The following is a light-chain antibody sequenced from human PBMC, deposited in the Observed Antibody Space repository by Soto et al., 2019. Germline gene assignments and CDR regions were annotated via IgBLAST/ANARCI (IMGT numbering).Light chain of an antibody. CDR2: EVS. J-gene: IGLJ3*02. Sequence: QSALTQPASVSGSPGQSITISCTGTSSDVGGYNYVSWYQQHPGKAPKLMIYEVSNRPSGVSNRFSGSKSGNTASLTISGLQAEDEADYYCSSDTSSSTPWVFGGGTKLTV. V-gene: IGLV2-14*01. CDR1: SSDVGGYNY. CDR3: SSDTSSSTPWV.